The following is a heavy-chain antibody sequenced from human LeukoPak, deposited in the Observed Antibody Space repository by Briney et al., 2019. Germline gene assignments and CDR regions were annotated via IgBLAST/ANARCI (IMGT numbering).Heavy chain of an antibody. CDR1: GFTFSNAW. CDR3: AKGNSGWYDY. V-gene: IGHV3-23*01. J-gene: IGHJ4*02. Sequence: GGSLRLSRTASGFTFSNAWMSWVRQAPGKGLEWVSRISGSGGSTYYADSVKGRFTISRDNSKNTLYMQMNSLRAEDTAVYYCAKGNSGWYDYWGQGTLVTVSS. CDR2: ISGSGGST. D-gene: IGHD6-19*01.